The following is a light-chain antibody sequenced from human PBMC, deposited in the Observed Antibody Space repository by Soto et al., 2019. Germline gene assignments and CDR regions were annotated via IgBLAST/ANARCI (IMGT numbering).Light chain of an antibody. Sequence: ILLTQSPDTLSLSPGSTAILSCRASQTVDTYSAWYQLKPGQRPRLLIYGASSTALGIPDRFIGSGSGTNFTLTIHRLEPEDFAVYFCKQYANSPITFGQGTRLEIK. CDR2: GAS. J-gene: IGKJ5*01. CDR1: QTVDTY. CDR3: KQYANSPIT. V-gene: IGKV3-20*01.